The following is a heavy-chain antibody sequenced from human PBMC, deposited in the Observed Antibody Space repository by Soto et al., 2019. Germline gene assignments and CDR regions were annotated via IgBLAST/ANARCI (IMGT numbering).Heavy chain of an antibody. CDR2: INPSGGST. D-gene: IGHD1-7*01. Sequence: QVQLVQSGAEVKKPGASVKVSCKASGYTFTSYYMHWVRQAPGQGLEWMGIINPSGGSTSYAQKFQGRVTMTRDTSTSTVYMELSSLRSEDTAVYYCARDPSQSITGTTYYYYYGMDVWGQGTTVIVSS. V-gene: IGHV1-46*01. CDR3: ARDPSQSITGTTYYYYYGMDV. J-gene: IGHJ6*02. CDR1: GYTFTSYY.